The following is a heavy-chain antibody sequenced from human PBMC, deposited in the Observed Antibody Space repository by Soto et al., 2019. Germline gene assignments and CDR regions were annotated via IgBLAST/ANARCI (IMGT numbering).Heavy chain of an antibody. CDR1: GGSISSYY. Sequence: SDTLSLTFTVSGGSISSYYWSWIRQPPGKGLEWIGYIYYSGSTNYNPSLKSRVTISVDTSKNQFSLKLSSVTAADTAVYYCAREEGDAFDIWGQGTMVT. CDR3: AREEGDAFDI. V-gene: IGHV4-59*01. CDR2: IYYSGST. J-gene: IGHJ3*02.